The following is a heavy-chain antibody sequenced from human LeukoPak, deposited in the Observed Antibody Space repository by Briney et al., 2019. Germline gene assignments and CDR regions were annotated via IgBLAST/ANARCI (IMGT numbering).Heavy chain of an antibody. V-gene: IGHV1-8*01. J-gene: IGHJ6*02. Sequence: GASVKVSCKASGYTFTSYDINWVRQATGQGLEWMGWMNPNSGNTGYAQKFQGRVTMTRNTSISTAYMELSSLRFEDTAVYYCARYSSGWYSGGMDVWGQGTTVTVSS. CDR3: ARYSSGWYSGGMDV. CDR1: GYTFTSYD. CDR2: MNPNSGNT. D-gene: IGHD6-19*01.